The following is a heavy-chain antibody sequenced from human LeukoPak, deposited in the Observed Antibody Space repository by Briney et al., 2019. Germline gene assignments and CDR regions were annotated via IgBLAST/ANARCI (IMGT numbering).Heavy chain of an antibody. CDR2: ISAYNGNT. D-gene: IGHD1-1*01. Sequence: VASVKVSCKASGYTFTSYGISWVRQAPGQGLEWMGWISAYNGNTNYAQKLQGRVTMTTDTSTSTAYMELRSLRSDDTAVYYCASHRRGGTTQSDNLFPDYYYYYGMDVWGQGTTVTVSS. CDR1: GYTFTSYG. J-gene: IGHJ6*02. V-gene: IGHV1-18*01. CDR3: ASHRRGGTTQSDNLFPDYYYYYGMDV.